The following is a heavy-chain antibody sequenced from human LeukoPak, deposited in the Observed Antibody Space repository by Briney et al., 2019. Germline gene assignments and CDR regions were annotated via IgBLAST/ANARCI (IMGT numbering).Heavy chain of an antibody. CDR1: GFTFYDYA. V-gene: IGHV3-9*01. CDR3: AKDMTVEGYSSGWFDY. Sequence: GGSLRLSCAASGFTFYDYAMHWVRQAPGKGLEWVSGISWNSGSIGYADSVKGRFTISRDNAKNSLYLQMNSLRAEDTALYYCAKDMTVEGYSSGWFDYWGQGTLVTVSS. CDR2: ISWNSGSI. J-gene: IGHJ5*01. D-gene: IGHD6-19*01.